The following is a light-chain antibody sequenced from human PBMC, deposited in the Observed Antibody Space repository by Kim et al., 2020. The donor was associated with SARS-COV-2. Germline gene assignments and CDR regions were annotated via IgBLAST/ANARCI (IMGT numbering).Light chain of an antibody. CDR3: ATWDDSLRACV. J-gene: IGLJ3*02. CDR1: TSNIGSNS. CDR2: RNT. Sequence: GQRVTTSFSGSTSNIGSNSVSWYQQLPGTAPKLLIYRNTQRPSGVPDRFSGSRSGTSASLAISGLRSEDEGDFYCATWDDSLRACVFGGGTQLTVL. V-gene: IGLV1-47*01.